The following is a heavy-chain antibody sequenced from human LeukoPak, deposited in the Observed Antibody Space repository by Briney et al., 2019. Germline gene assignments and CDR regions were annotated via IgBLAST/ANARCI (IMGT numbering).Heavy chain of an antibody. J-gene: IGHJ4*02. CDR3: ARDSARYCSGGSCPQGDY. CDR2: ISSSGSTK. Sequence: GGSLRLSCAASGFTFSSYEMNWVRQAPGKGLEWVSYISSSGSTKYYADSVKGRFTISRDNAKNSLYLQMNSLRAEDATVYYCARDSARYCSGGSCPQGDYWGQGTLVTVSS. D-gene: IGHD2-15*01. CDR1: GFTFSSYE. V-gene: IGHV3-48*03.